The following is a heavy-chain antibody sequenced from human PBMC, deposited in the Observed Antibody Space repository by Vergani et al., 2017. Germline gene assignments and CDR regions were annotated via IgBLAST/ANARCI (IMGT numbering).Heavy chain of an antibody. Sequence: QVQLQESGPGLVKPSGTLSLTCAVSGGSISSSNWWSWVRQPPGKGLEWSGEIFSSGTTNYNPFFKNRVTMSVDTSKNQFSLKLNSVTAADTALYYCARGSRAEGGSGPDKWGQGTLVTVSS. J-gene: IGHJ4*02. CDR1: GGSISSSNW. D-gene: IGHD6-13*01. V-gene: IGHV4-4*02. CDR3: ARGSRAEGGSGPDK. CDR2: IFSSGTT.